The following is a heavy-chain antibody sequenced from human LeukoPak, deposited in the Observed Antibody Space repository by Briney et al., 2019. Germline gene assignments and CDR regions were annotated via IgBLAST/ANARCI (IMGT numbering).Heavy chain of an antibody. V-gene: IGHV3-48*03. CDR1: GFTFSSYE. Sequence: GGSLRLSRAASGFTFSSYEMNWVRQAPGKGLEWVSYISSSGSTIYYADSVKGRFTISRDNAKNSLYLQMNSLRAEDTAVYYCAREPSGSPADYWGQGTLVTVSS. CDR3: AREPSGSPADY. D-gene: IGHD1-26*01. J-gene: IGHJ4*02. CDR2: ISSSGSTI.